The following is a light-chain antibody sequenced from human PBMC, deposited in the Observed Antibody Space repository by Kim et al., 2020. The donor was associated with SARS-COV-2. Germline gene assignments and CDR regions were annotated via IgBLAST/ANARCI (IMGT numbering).Light chain of an antibody. CDR3: QQYGSSLTWT. CDR1: QSVSSSY. J-gene: IGKJ1*01. V-gene: IGKV3-20*01. CDR2: GAS. Sequence: PGERATLSCRASQSVSSSYLAWYQQKPGQAPRLLIYGASSRATGIPDRFSGSESGTDFTLTISRLEPEDFAVYYCQQYGSSLTWTFGQGTKVDIK.